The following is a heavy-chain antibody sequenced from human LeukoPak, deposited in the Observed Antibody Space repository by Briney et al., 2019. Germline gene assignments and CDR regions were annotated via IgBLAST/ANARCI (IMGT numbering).Heavy chain of an antibody. CDR3: AKAKYSSSSDLLDY. CDR2: ISGSGGST. V-gene: IGHV3-23*01. D-gene: IGHD6-6*01. CDR1: GYTFSSYA. Sequence: GGSLRLSCAASGYTFSSYAMSWVRQAPGKVLEWVSTISGSGGSTYYADSVKGRFTISRDISKNTLFLQMNSLRADDTAVYYCAKAKYSSSSDLLDYWGQGTLVTVSS. J-gene: IGHJ4*02.